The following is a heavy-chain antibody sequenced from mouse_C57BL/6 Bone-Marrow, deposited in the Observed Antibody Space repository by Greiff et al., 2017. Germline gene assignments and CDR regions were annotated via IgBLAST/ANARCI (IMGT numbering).Heavy chain of an antibody. V-gene: IGHV5-17*01. D-gene: IGHD1-1*01. CDR3: ARDEGSYAMDY. J-gene: IGHJ4*01. CDR2: ISSGSSTI. Sequence: EVQVVESGGGLVKPGGSLKLSCAASGFTFSDYGMHWVRQAPEKGLEWVAYISSGSSTIYYADTVKGRFTISRDNAKNTLFLQMTSLRSEDTAMYYCARDEGSYAMDYWGQGTSVTVSS. CDR1: GFTFSDYG.